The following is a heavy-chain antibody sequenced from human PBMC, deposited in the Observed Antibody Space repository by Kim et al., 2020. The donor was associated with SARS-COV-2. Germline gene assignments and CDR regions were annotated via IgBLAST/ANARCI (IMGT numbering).Heavy chain of an antibody. CDR1: GFTFSDYA. CDR3: AKQSYDIWCGLYYYDH. CDR2: LSASGGPP. V-gene: IGHV3-23*01. J-gene: IGHJ4*01. Sequence: GGSLRLSCAASGFTFSDYAMGWVRQSPGKGLEWVSGLSASGGPPNYADSVKGRFTISRDSSKSTMFLQMNSRRVEDTVDYYWAKQSYDIWCGLYYYDHWG. D-gene: IGHD3-3*01.